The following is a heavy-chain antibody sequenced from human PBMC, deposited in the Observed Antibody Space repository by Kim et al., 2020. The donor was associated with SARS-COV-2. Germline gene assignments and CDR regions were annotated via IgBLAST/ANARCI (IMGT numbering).Heavy chain of an antibody. CDR1: GYSFTSYW. CDR2: IDPSDSYT. V-gene: IGHV5-10-1*01. CDR3: ARDSTSSTRARYYYYGMDV. J-gene: IGHJ6*02. Sequence: GESLKISCKGSGYSFTSYWISWVRQMPGKGLEWMGRIDPSDSYTNYSPSFQGHVTISADKSISTAYLQWSSLKASDTAMYYCARDSTSSTRARYYYYGMDVWGQGTTVTVSS. D-gene: IGHD2-2*01.